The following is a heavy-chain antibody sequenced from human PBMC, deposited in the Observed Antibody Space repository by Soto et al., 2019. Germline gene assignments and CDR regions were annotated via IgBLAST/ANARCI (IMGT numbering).Heavy chain of an antibody. Sequence: EVQLVESGGGLVQPGGSLRLSCAASGFTVSSNYMSWVRQAPGKGLEWVSVIYSGGSTYYADSVKGRFTISRDNSKNTRYLQMTSLRAEDTAVYYCARGLYSGWHYFDYGGQGTLVTVSS. J-gene: IGHJ4*02. CDR1: GFTVSSNY. CDR3: ARGLYSGWHYFDY. D-gene: IGHD5-12*01. V-gene: IGHV3-66*01. CDR2: IYSGGST.